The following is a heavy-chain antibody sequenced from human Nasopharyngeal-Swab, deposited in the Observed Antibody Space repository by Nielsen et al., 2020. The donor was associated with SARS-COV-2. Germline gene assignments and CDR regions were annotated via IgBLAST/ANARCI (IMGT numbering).Heavy chain of an antibody. V-gene: IGHV1-8*01. D-gene: IGHD2-2*01. CDR1: GYTFTSYD. CDR2: MNPNSGNT. Sequence: ASVKVSCKASGYTFTSYDINWVRQATGQGLEWMGWMNPNSGNTGYAQKFQGRVTMTRNTPISTAYMELSSLRSEDTAVYYCARVGAADCSSTSCYAGVSWDYGMDVWGQGTTVTVSS. CDR3: ARVGAADCSSTSCYAGVSWDYGMDV. J-gene: IGHJ6*02.